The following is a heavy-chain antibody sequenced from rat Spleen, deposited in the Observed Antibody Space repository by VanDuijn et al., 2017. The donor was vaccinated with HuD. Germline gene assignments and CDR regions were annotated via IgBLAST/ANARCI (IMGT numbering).Heavy chain of an antibody. CDR1: GFTFSDYG. CDR2: ISTGGSST. V-gene: IGHV5S13*01. J-gene: IGHJ4*01. Sequence: EVQLVESDGGLVQPGRSLKLSCAASGFTFSDYGMAWVRQAPTKGLEWVATISTGGSSTYYRGSVKGRFTISRDNAKNTQYLQMDSLRSEDTATYYCTRGYVMDAWGQGASVTVSS. CDR3: TRGYVMDA.